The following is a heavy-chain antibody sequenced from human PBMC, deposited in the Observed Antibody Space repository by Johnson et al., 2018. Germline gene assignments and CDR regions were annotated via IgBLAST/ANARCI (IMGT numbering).Heavy chain of an antibody. CDR1: GGTFSSYA. D-gene: IGHD5-18*01. Sequence: QVQLVQSGAEVKEPGSSVKVSCKASGGTFSSYAISWVRQAPGQGLEWMGGIIPLFGTTHYAQKFQGRVTITADESTRTAYMEMGSLRSEDTAVYYCARDSTLVTRDTFDIWGQGTMVTVSS. CDR3: ARDSTLVTRDTFDI. CDR2: IIPLFGTT. V-gene: IGHV1-69*12. J-gene: IGHJ3*02.